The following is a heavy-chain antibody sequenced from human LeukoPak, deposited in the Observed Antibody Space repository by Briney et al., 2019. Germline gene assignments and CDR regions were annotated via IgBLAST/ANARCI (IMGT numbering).Heavy chain of an antibody. D-gene: IGHD6-19*01. CDR2: IYSMGST. J-gene: IGHJ3*02. CDR1: GGSISSYY. Sequence: PSETLSLTCTVSGGSISSYYWSWIRPPAGKGLEWVGRIYSMGSTNYNPSLKSRAAMSVDRSMNQFSLKLSAVTAAQPAGYLCGSVSKYGSRWKTIEGAFDIWGQGTMVTVSS. CDR3: GSVSKYGSRWKTIEGAFDI. V-gene: IGHV4-4*07.